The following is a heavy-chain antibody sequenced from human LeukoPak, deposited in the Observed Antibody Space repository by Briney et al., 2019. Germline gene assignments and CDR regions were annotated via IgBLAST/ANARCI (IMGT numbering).Heavy chain of an antibody. CDR3: ANQGQWLVLDAFDI. CDR1: GFTFSSYG. CDR2: IRYDGSNK. Sequence: GGSLRLSCAASGFTFSSYGMHWVRQAPGKGLEWVAFIRYDGSNKYYADSVKGRFTISRDNSKNTLYLQMNSLRAEDTAVYYCANQGQWLVLDAFDIWGQGTMVTVSS. V-gene: IGHV3-30*02. J-gene: IGHJ3*02. D-gene: IGHD6-19*01.